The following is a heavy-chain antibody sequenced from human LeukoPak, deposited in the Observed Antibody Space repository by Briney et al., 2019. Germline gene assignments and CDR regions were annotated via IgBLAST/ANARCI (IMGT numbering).Heavy chain of an antibody. V-gene: IGHV1-18*01. CDR1: GDTFLNYG. J-gene: IGHJ4*02. CDR2: ISAYNDNT. Sequence: ASVKVSCKASGDTFLNYGINWVRQAPGQGLEWMGWISAYNDNTKYEQKLQGRVTMTTDTSTTTAYMELRSLRSDDTAVYYCARENTYYDVLSGYYSDYWGQGTLVTVSS. D-gene: IGHD3-3*01. CDR3: ARENTYYDVLSGYYSDY.